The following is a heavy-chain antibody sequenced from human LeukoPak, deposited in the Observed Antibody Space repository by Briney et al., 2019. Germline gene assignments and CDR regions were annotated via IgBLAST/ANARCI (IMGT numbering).Heavy chain of an antibody. CDR3: ARLSHYFDSSGYYYVRFFDY. Sequence: SETLSLTCTVSGGSISSYSWSWIRQPPGKGLECIGYIYDSGSTNYNPSLKIRVAISVDKSKNQFSLKLSYVTAADTAVYYCARLSHYFDSSGYYYVRFFDYWGQGTLVTVSS. D-gene: IGHD3-22*01. CDR1: GGSISSYS. J-gene: IGHJ4*02. V-gene: IGHV4-59*08. CDR2: IYDSGST.